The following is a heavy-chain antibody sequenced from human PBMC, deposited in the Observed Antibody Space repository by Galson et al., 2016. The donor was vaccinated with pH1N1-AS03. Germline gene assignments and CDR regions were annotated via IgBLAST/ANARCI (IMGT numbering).Heavy chain of an antibody. D-gene: IGHD2-15*01. CDR3: ARGYCGGGGCHNWGGMDV. J-gene: IGHJ6*02. Sequence: SLRLSCAASGFTFGRYPIHWVRQVPGKGLEWEALISYDGVTEHYADSVKGRFTISRDNFKNTVYLQMNSLRADDTAVYYCARGYCGGGGCHNWGGMDVWGQGTTVTVSS. CDR2: ISYDGVTE. V-gene: IGHV3-30*03. CDR1: GFTFGRYP.